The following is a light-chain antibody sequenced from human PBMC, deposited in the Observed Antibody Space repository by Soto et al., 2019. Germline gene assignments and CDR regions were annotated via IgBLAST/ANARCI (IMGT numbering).Light chain of an antibody. CDR3: QQYGGSPLIT. V-gene: IGKV3-20*01. CDR2: GAS. CDR1: QSVRDNS. J-gene: IGKJ5*01. Sequence: EVVLTQSPGTLSLSLGERATLSCRASQSVRDNSLAWYQQKPGQAPRLLIYGASYRATGIPDRFSGSGSRTDFSLTISRLDPEDFAVYYCQQYGGSPLITFGQGTRLEIK.